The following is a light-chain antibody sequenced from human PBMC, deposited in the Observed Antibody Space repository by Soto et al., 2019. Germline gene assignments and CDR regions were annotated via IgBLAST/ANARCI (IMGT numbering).Light chain of an antibody. V-gene: IGLV2-11*01. CDR3: FSYAGSSILYV. J-gene: IGLJ1*01. CDR1: NSDIGSYNF. CDR2: DVA. Sequence: QSALTQPRSVSGSPGQSVTISCTGTNSDIGSYNFVSWYQQYPGKVPKLIIYDVAKRPSGVPDRFSGSKSGNTASLTISGLQAEDEADYYCFSYAGSSILYVFGTGTKLTVL.